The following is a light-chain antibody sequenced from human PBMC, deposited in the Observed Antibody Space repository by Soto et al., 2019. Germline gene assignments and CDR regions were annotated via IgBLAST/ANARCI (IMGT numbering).Light chain of an antibody. CDR1: SSNIGINA. CDR3: AVWDDSLSGRVI. V-gene: IGLV1-44*01. Sequence: QSVLTQPPSASGTPGQRVTISCSGSSSNIGINAVNWYQQLPGTAPKLLMYDNNQRPSGVPDRVSGSKSGTSASLAISGLQSDDEADYYCAVWDDSLSGRVIFGGGTKLTVL. J-gene: IGLJ2*01. CDR2: DNN.